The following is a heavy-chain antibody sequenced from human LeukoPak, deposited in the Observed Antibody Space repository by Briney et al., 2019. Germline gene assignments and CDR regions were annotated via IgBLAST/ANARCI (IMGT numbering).Heavy chain of an antibody. Sequence: SETLSLTCIVSGGSISTSAYYWGWIRQPPGEGRQWIGSIYYSGNTYSHSSLRSRVTISVDTSTSQFSLRLSSVTAADTAVYYCARDGYNYDAFDIWGQGTMVTVSS. J-gene: IGHJ3*02. CDR2: IYYSGNT. D-gene: IGHD5-24*01. CDR3: ARDGYNYDAFDI. V-gene: IGHV4-39*02. CDR1: GGSISTSAYY.